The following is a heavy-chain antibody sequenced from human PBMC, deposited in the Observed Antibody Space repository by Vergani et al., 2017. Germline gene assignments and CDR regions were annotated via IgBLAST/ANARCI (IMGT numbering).Heavy chain of an antibody. CDR3: ARGMYYYDSSGYYQTSYYYYGMDV. D-gene: IGHD3-22*01. CDR2: IYYSGST. V-gene: IGHV4-59*01. CDR1: GGSISSYY. J-gene: IGHJ6*02. Sequence: QVQLQESGPGLVKPSETLSLTCTVSGGSISSYYWSWIRQPPGKGLEWIGYIYYSGSTNYNPSLKSRVTISVDTPKNQFSLKLSSVTAADTAVYYCARGMYYYDSSGYYQTSYYYYGMDVWGQGTTVTVSS.